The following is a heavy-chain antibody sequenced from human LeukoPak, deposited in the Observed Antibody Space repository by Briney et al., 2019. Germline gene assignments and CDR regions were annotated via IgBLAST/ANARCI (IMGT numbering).Heavy chain of an antibody. D-gene: IGHD3-22*01. V-gene: IGHV1-3*01. CDR2: INGGSGNT. CDR1: GYTFTSYT. J-gene: IGHJ4*02. CDR3: ANPRYDSSGYYYVD. Sequence: ASVKVSCKASGYTFTSYTMHWVRQAPGQRLDWMGWINGGSGNTKYSPEFQGRVTITRDTSASTGYMGLSSLRSEDTAVYYCANPRYDSSGYYYVDWGQGTLVTVSS.